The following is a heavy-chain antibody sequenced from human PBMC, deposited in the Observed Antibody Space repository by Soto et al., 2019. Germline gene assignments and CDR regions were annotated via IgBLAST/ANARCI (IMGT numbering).Heavy chain of an antibody. V-gene: IGHV3-73*01. Sequence: PXGFLRLSLAASGLPVSGTSMHGVRQGSGKGLEWVGRIRSKANSYATAYAASVKGRFTISRDDSKNTAYLQMNSLKTEDTAVYNCTSLAYGGNYYWYFDRWGRGTLVTVSS. D-gene: IGHD4-17*01. J-gene: IGHJ2*01. CDR1: GLPVSGTS. CDR2: IRSKANSYAT. CDR3: TSLAYGGNYYWYFDR.